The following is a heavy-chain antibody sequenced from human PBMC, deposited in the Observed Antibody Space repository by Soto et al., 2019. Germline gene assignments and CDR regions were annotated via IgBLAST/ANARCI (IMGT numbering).Heavy chain of an antibody. V-gene: IGHV3-64D*06. CDR1: ASTFSEYS. D-gene: IGHD3-9*01. Sequence: PGRSRRLSWSVSASTFSEYSMRWVRPPAGNGIQYVATHSSDGDLTDYPDAVKGRFTISRDNCKNTLHLQRKSRRPQDTAVYYCVKVSPSYDILTGYYSTNFFDPWGQGTLVSVSS. CDR3: VKVSPSYDILTGYYSTNFFDP. J-gene: IGHJ5*02. CDR2: HSSDGDLT.